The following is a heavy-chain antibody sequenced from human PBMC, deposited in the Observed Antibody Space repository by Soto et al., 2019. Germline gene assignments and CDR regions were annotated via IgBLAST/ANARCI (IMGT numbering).Heavy chain of an antibody. V-gene: IGHV3-7*04. D-gene: IGHD5-18*01. Sequence: EVQLVESGGGLVQPGGSLRLSCAASGITFSSYWMSWVCQAPGKGLEWVANIKQDGSEKFYVDSVKGRFTISRDNAKNSLYLLMNSLRADDTAVYYCARALSYGKIWRQGTMVTVSS. J-gene: IGHJ3*02. CDR1: GITFSSYW. CDR3: ARALSYGKI. CDR2: IKQDGSEK.